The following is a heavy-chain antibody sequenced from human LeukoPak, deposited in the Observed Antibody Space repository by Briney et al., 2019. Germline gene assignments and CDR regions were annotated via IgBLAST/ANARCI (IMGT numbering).Heavy chain of an antibody. D-gene: IGHD2-2*01. CDR3: ARDYCSSTTCYDSYYYGMDV. V-gene: IGHV4-61*01. Sequence: SETLSLTCTVSGGSVSSGTYYWSWIRQPPGKGLEWIGYISYTGNTNYNPSLKSRVTISVDTSKNQFSLKLSSVTAADTAVYYCARDYCSSTTCYDSYYYGMDVWGQGTTVTVSS. CDR1: GGSVSSGTYY. CDR2: ISYTGNT. J-gene: IGHJ6*02.